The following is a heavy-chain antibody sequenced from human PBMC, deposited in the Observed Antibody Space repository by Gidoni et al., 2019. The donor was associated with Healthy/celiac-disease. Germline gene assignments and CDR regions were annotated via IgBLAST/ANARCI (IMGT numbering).Heavy chain of an antibody. J-gene: IGHJ6*02. Sequence: QVQLQQWGAGLLKPSETLSLTCAVYGGSFSGYYWSRIRQPPGKGLEWIGEINHSGSTNYHPSLKSRVTISVDTSKNQFSLKLSSVTAADTAVYYCARGNYYGSGSYYNVRYYYGMDVWGQGTTVTVSS. V-gene: IGHV4-34*01. CDR2: INHSGST. CDR3: ARGNYYGSGSYYNVRYYYGMDV. D-gene: IGHD3-10*01. CDR1: GGSFSGYY.